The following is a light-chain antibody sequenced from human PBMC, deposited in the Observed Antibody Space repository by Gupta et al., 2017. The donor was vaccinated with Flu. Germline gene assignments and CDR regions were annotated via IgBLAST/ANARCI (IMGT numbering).Light chain of an antibody. J-gene: IGKJ1*01. CDR3: QQYGGSPRT. CDR2: GAS. CDR1: RNLTSWF. Sequence: GTLSLSPGQRATLSCGTSRNLTSWFIAWYQQKAGQAPRLLIYGASNRATGLPDRFTGSGSGTNFTLTITILEPEDFAVYHCQQYGGSPRTFGQGTKVEIK. V-gene: IGKV3-20*01.